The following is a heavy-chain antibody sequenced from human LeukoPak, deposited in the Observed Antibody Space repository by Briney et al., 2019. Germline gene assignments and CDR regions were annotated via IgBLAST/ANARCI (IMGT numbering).Heavy chain of an antibody. V-gene: IGHV1-18*01. J-gene: IGHJ4*02. Sequence: ASVTVSCKASGYTFTSYGISWVRQAPGQGLEWMGWISAYNGNTNYARNLQGRVTMTTDTSTSTVYMELRSLRSDDTAVYYCARDPLFGVGSTRIFDYWGQGTLVTVSS. CDR1: GYTFTSYG. CDR3: ARDPLFGVGSTRIFDY. CDR2: ISAYNGNT. D-gene: IGHD1-26*01.